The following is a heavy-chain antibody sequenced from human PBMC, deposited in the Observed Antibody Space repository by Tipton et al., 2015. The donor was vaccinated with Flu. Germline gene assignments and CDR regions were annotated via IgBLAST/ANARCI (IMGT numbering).Heavy chain of an antibody. D-gene: IGHD6-13*01. Sequence: TLSLTCTVSGGSISSYYWSRIRQPPGQGKEWIGYTYYSGSTNYNPSLKSRVTISVATSKNQFSLKLSSVSAADTAVYYCARGRGIAAAGPCDYWGQGTLVTVSS. CDR1: GGSISSYY. V-gene: IGHV4-59*01. CDR3: ARGRGIAAAGPCDY. CDR2: TYYSGST. J-gene: IGHJ4*02.